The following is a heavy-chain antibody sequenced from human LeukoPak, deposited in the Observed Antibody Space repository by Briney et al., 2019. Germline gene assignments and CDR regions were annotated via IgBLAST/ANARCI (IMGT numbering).Heavy chain of an antibody. Sequence: PGGSLRLSCAASGFTFSSYWMSWVRQAPGKGLEWVANIKQDGSEKYYVDSVKGRFTISRDNAKNSLYLQMNSLRAEDTAVYYCTRGGAYSGWTPINNWFDPWGQGTLVTVSS. D-gene: IGHD6-19*01. CDR1: GFTFSSYW. CDR3: TRGGAYSGWTPINNWFDP. CDR2: IKQDGSEK. V-gene: IGHV3-7*01. J-gene: IGHJ5*02.